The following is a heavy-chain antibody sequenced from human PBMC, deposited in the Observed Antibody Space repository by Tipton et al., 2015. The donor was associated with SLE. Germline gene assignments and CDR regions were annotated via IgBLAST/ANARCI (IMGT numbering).Heavy chain of an antibody. Sequence: SLRLSCAASGFTFSSYWMHWVRQAPGKGLVWVSRINSDGSSTSYADSVKGRFTISRDNAKNTLYLQMNSLRAEDTAVYYCARGFIPYYGSAPDWFDPWGQGTLVTVSS. D-gene: IGHD3-10*01. CDR3: ARGFIPYYGSAPDWFDP. V-gene: IGHV3-74*01. CDR1: GFTFSSYW. J-gene: IGHJ5*02. CDR2: INSDGSST.